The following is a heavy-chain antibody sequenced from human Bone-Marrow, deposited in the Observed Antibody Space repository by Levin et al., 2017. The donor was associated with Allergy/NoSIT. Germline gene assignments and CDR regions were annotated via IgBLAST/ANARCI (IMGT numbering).Heavy chain of an antibody. D-gene: IGHD3-22*01. CDR3: AKESSGYYGSFDY. CDR2: ISWNSGSI. Sequence: SLKISCAASGFTFDDYAMHWVRQAPGKGLEWVSGISWNSGSIGYADSVKGRFTISRDNAKNSLYLQMNSLRAEDTALYYCAKESSGYYGSFDYWGQGTLVTVSS. CDR1: GFTFDDYA. V-gene: IGHV3-9*01. J-gene: IGHJ4*02.